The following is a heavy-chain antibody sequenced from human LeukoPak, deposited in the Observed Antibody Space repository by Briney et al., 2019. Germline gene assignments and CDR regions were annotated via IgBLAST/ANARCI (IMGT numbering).Heavy chain of an antibody. CDR2: IYPGDSDT. V-gene: IGHV5-51*01. Sequence: GESLKISCKGSGYSFTSYWIGWVRPMPGQGLEWMGIIYPGDSDTRYSTPFQGQVNISAAKSITTTYLQWSRLKAADTARHYSTGLDSRGGIAMNDYWGQGTLVTVSS. CDR3: TGLDSRGGIAMNDY. D-gene: IGHD6-13*01. CDR1: GYSFTSYW. J-gene: IGHJ4*02.